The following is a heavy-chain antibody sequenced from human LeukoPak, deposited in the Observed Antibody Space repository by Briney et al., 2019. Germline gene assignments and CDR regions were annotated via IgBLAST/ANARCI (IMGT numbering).Heavy chain of an antibody. J-gene: IGHJ5*02. CDR1: GGSFSGYY. CDR3: AGGPYNCNYSAGEWFDP. D-gene: IGHD1-7*01. CDR2: INHSGST. V-gene: IGHV4-34*01. Sequence: PSETLSLTCAVYGGSFSGYYWSWIRQPPGKGLEWIGEINHSGSTNYNPSLKSRVTISVDTSKNQFSLKLSSVTAADTAVYYCAGGPYNCNYSAGEWFDPWGQGTLVTVSS.